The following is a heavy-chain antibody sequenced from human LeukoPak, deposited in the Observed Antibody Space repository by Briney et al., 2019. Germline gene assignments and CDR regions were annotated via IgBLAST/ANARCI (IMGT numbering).Heavy chain of an antibody. D-gene: IGHD2-15*01. V-gene: IGHV4-34*01. J-gene: IGHJ6*04. Sequence: SETLSLTCAVYGGSFSGYYWSWIRQPPGKGLEWIGEINHSGSTNYNPSLKSRVTVSVDTSKNQFSLKLSSVTAADTAVYYCARARGYCSGGSCPSYWPYYYGMDVWGKGTTVTVSS. CDR1: GGSFSGYY. CDR3: ARARGYCSGGSCPSYWPYYYGMDV. CDR2: INHSGST.